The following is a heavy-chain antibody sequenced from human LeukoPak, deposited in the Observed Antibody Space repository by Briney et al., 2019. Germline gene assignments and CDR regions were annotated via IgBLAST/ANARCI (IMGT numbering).Heavy chain of an antibody. CDR1: GYTLTELS. J-gene: IGHJ6*03. D-gene: IGHD3-3*01. V-gene: IGHV1-24*01. Sequence: ASVKVSCKVSGYTLTELSMHWVRQAPGKGLEWMGGFDPEDGETIYAQKFQGRVTMTEDTSTDTAYTELSSLRSEDTAVYYCATGDFWSRSYYYYYYMDVWGKGTTVTVSS. CDR3: ATGDFWSRSYYYYYYMDV. CDR2: FDPEDGET.